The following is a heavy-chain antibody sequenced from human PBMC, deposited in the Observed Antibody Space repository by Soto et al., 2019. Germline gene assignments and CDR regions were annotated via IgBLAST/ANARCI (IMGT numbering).Heavy chain of an antibody. D-gene: IGHD1-26*01. Sequence: QVQLVESGGGVVQPGGSLRLSCAASGFNFAGYGMHWVRQAPGKGLEWVAITRHDGSNTYYADSVRGRFTISRDNSKNTLYLQMNSLTVEDTAFYYCVRDGVGATTYFGFFDYWGQGVLITVSS. V-gene: IGHV3-30*02. J-gene: IGHJ4*02. CDR2: TRHDGSNT. CDR3: VRDGVGATTYFGFFDY. CDR1: GFNFAGYG.